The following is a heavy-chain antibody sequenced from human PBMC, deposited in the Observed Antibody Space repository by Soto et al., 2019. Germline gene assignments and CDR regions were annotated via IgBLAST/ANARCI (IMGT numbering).Heavy chain of an antibody. CDR1: GYSFTSYW. J-gene: IGHJ6*02. Sequence: PGESLKISCKGSGYSFTSYWISWVRQMPGKGLEWMGRIDPSDSYINYSPSFQGHVTISADKSISTAYLQWSSLKASDTAMYYRARLQVVMELNGMDVWGQGTTVTVSS. V-gene: IGHV5-10-1*01. CDR3: ARLQVVMELNGMDV. D-gene: IGHD2-15*01. CDR2: IDPSDSYI.